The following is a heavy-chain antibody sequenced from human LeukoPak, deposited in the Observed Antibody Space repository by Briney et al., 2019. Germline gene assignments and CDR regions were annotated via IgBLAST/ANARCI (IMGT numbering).Heavy chain of an antibody. D-gene: IGHD3-10*01. Sequence: NPSATLSLTCAVSGGSISGSSYFWGWIPQPPGKGLEWIGSIYYSGNTYYYPSLQSRVTISVDTSKNQLSLRLSSVTAADTAVYYCARLKEGIDYWGQGTLVTVSS. J-gene: IGHJ4*02. V-gene: IGHV4-39*01. CDR1: GGSISGSSYF. CDR3: ARLKEGIDY. CDR2: IYYSGNT.